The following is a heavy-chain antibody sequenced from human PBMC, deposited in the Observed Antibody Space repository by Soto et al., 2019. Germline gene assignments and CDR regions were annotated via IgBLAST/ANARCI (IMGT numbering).Heavy chain of an antibody. Sequence: SETLSLTCAVSGGSISSYNWWSWVRQPPGKGLEWIGEIYQSGSTNYNSSLKSRVTISLDKSKNQFSLQLSPVTSADTAVYYCARIYSGSSRAHESFDIWGQGTMVTVSS. J-gene: IGHJ3*02. CDR1: GGSISSYNW. V-gene: IGHV4-4*02. CDR2: IYQSGST. CDR3: ARIYSGSSRAHESFDI. D-gene: IGHD1-26*01.